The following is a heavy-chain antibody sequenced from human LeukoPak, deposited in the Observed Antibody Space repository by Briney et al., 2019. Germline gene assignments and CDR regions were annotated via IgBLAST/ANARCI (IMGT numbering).Heavy chain of an antibody. V-gene: IGHV1-18*01. CDR1: GYGFTDYG. J-gene: IGHJ6*02. D-gene: IGHD3-10*01. CDR2: ISAYNRNT. CDR3: ARTFRYFGSGSYYSGRSFYYGMDV. Sequence: ASVKVSCKASGYGFTDYGFTWVRQAPGQGLEWMGWISAYNRNTNYAQKLQGRVTMTTDTSTSTAHMELRSLRSDDTAVYYCARTFRYFGSGSYYSGRSFYYGMDVWGQGTTVTVSS.